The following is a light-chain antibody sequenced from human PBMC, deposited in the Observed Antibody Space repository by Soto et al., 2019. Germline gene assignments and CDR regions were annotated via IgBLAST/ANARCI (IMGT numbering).Light chain of an antibody. CDR3: KQRYSTPLYT. V-gene: IGKV1-39*01. Sequence: DIPMTQSPSSLSASVGDRVTITCRSSQSISSYLNWYQQKPGKAPKLLIYAASSLQSGVPSRFSGSGSGTDFTLTISSLQPEDFATYYCKQRYSTPLYTFGQGTQLAIK. J-gene: IGKJ2*01. CDR1: QSISSY. CDR2: AAS.